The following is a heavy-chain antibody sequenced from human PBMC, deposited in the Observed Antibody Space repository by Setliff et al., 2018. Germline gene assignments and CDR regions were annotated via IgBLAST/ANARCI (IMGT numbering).Heavy chain of an antibody. V-gene: IGHV4-4*09. CDR3: ARAYYYGSGNSHKYNMDV. CDR2: FYHSGSM. CDR1: GGTISSSY. J-gene: IGHJ6*03. D-gene: IGHD3-10*01. Sequence: PSETLSLTCTVSGGTISSSYWSWIRQPPGKGLEWIGYFYHSGSMNYNPSLKGRVTMSVDTSNNQLSLKLTSVSAADTAVYYCARAYYYGSGNSHKYNMDVWGKGTAVTVSS.